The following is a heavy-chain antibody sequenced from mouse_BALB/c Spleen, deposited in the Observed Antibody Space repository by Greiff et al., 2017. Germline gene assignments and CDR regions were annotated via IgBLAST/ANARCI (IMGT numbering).Heavy chain of an antibody. V-gene: IGHV5-17*02. Sequence: EVQLVESGGGLVQPGGSRKLSCAASGFTFSSFGMHWVRQAPEKGLEWVAYISSGSSTIYFADTVKGRFTISRDNPKNTLFLQMTSLRSEDTAMYYCARGGYGRQPDWFAYWGQGTLVTVSA. CDR3: ARGGYGRQPDWFAY. CDR1: GFTFSSFG. CDR2: ISSGSSTI. J-gene: IGHJ3*01. D-gene: IGHD1-1*02.